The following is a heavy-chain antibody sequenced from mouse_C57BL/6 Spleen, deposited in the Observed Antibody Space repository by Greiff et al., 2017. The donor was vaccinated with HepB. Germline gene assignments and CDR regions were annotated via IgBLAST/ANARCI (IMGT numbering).Heavy chain of an antibody. D-gene: IGHD1-1*01. CDR1: GFTFSDYY. CDR3: ARVPFGTVVATGYFDV. V-gene: IGHV5-16*01. CDR2: INYDGSST. J-gene: IGHJ1*03. Sequence: EVQRVESEGGLVQPGSSMKLSCTASGFTFSDYYMAWVRQVPEKGLEWVANINYDGSSTYYLDSLKSRFIISRDNAKNILYLQMSSLKSEDTATYYCARVPFGTVVATGYFDVWGTGTTVTVSS.